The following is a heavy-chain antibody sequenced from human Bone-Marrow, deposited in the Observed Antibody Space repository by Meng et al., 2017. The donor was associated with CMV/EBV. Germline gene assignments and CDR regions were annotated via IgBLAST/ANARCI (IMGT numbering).Heavy chain of an antibody. CDR3: ARAWGYGDFPFDY. D-gene: IGHD4-17*01. J-gene: IGHJ4*02. CDR2: ISSGTII. Sequence: GESLKISCAASGFTVSSNYMSWIRQAPGKGLEWVSYISSGTIIYYAQSVKGRFTISSDNAENSLYLQMNSLRAEDTAVYYCARAWGYGDFPFDYWGQGTLVTVSS. CDR1: GFTVSSNY. V-gene: IGHV3-11*04.